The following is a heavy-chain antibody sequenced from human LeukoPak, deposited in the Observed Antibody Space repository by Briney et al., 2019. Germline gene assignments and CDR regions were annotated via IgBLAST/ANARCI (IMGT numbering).Heavy chain of an antibody. CDR1: GFTVSSIH. D-gene: IGHD3-22*01. CDR2: TYSCGNS. CDR3: ARGGRGSAAVVAPRSFDI. V-gene: IGHV3-53*01. Sequence: GGSLRLSCAASGFTVSSIHMVWVRQDPGKGLEWVSVTYSCGNSYYADSVKGRFIISRDISKNTLYLQMNSLRAEDSALYYCARGGRGSAAVVAPRSFDIWGQGTMVTVSS. J-gene: IGHJ3*02.